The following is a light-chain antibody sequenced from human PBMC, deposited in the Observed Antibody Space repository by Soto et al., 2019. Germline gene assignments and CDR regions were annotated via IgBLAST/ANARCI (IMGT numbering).Light chain of an antibody. V-gene: IGLV1-44*01. Sequence: QSVLTQPPSASGTPGQRVTISCSGSNSNIGSNAVNWYQQFPGTAPRLLIYNNNQRPSGVPDRFSGSKSGTSASLAISGLQSEHEADYYCAAWDDSLSGPVFGTGTKLT. CDR1: NSNIGSNA. CDR2: NNN. J-gene: IGLJ1*01. CDR3: AAWDDSLSGPV.